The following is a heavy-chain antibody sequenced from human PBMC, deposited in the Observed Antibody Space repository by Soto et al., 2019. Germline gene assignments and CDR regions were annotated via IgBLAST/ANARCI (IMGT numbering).Heavy chain of an antibody. J-gene: IGHJ4*02. CDR1: GGSFSGYY. CDR2: INHSGST. D-gene: IGHD4-17*01. CDR3: ARRGYGVYGRKKNFDD. Sequence: QVQLQQWGAGLLKPSETLSLTCAVYGGSFSGYYWSWIRQPPGKGLEWIGEINHSGSTNYNPSLKSRVTISVDTSNNQFSLKPSSVTAGDTAVYYCARRGYGVYGRKKNFDDWGQGTLVTVSS. V-gene: IGHV4-34*01.